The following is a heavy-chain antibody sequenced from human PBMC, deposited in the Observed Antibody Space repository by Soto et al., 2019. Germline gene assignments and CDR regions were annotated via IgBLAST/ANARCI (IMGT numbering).Heavy chain of an antibody. Sequence: QVQLVESGGGVVQPGRSLRLSCAASGFTFSSYAMHWVRQAPGKGLEWVAVISYDGSNKYYADSVKGRFTISRDNSKNTLYLQMNSLRAEDTAVYYCARAQDSVSSSWGDYWGQGTLVTVSS. CDR2: ISYDGSNK. J-gene: IGHJ4*02. CDR1: GFTFSSYA. CDR3: ARAQDSVSSSWGDY. V-gene: IGHV3-30-3*01. D-gene: IGHD6-13*01.